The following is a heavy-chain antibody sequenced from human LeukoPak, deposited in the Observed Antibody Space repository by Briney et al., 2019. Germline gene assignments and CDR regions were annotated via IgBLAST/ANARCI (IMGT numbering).Heavy chain of an antibody. Sequence: SETLSLTCAVYGGSFSGYYWSWIRQPPGKGLEWIGEINHSGSTNYNPSLKSRVTISVDTSKNQFSLKLSSVTAADTAVYYCARHRTITMVRGVIISRYFDYWGQGTLVTVSS. CDR2: INHSGST. CDR1: GGSFSGYY. D-gene: IGHD3-10*01. V-gene: IGHV4-34*01. CDR3: ARHRTITMVRGVIISRYFDY. J-gene: IGHJ4*02.